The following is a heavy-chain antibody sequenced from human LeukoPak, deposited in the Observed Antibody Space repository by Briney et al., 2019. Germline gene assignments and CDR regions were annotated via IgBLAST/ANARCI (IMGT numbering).Heavy chain of an antibody. Sequence: GGSLRLSCAASGFTFSSYSMNWVRQAPGKGLEWVSYISSSSSTIYYADSVKGRFTISRDNAKNSLYLQMNSLRDEDTAVYCCARERIAVAGLIDYWGQGTLVTVSS. CDR2: ISSSSSTI. J-gene: IGHJ4*02. CDR1: GFTFSSYS. CDR3: ARERIAVAGLIDY. D-gene: IGHD6-19*01. V-gene: IGHV3-48*02.